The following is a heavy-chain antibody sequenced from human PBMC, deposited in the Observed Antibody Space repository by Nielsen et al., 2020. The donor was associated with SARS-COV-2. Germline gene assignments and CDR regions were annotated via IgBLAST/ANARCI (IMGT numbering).Heavy chain of an antibody. CDR1: GFTFSSYG. CDR3: ATGDYYDSSGYYDLDY. CDR2: IWYDGSNK. Sequence: GGSLRLSYAASGFTFSSYGMHWVRQAPGKGLEWVAVIWYDGSNKYYADSVKGRFTISRDNSKNTLYLQMNSLRAEDTAVYYCATGDYYDSSGYYDLDYWGQGTLVTVSS. D-gene: IGHD3-22*01. V-gene: IGHV3-33*01. J-gene: IGHJ4*02.